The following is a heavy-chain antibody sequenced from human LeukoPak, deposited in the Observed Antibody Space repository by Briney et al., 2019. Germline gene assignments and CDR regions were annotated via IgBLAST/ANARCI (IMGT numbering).Heavy chain of an antibody. J-gene: IGHJ4*02. D-gene: IGHD3-3*01. CDR2: IYYRGST. Sequence: SETLSLTCTVSGGSISSYYWSWIRQPPGKGLEGSGYIYYRGSTNYNPSLKSRVTISVDTSKNQFSLKLSSVTAADTAVYYCARGNDFWSGYSFDYWGQGTLVTVSS. V-gene: IGHV4-59*01. CDR3: ARGNDFWSGYSFDY. CDR1: GGSISSYY.